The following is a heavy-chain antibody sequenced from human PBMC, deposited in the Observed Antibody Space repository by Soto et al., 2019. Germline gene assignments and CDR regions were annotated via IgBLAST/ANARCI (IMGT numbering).Heavy chain of an antibody. J-gene: IGHJ4*02. Sequence: EVQLLESGGGLVQPGGSLRLSCAASGFTFSTYPMSWVRQAPGKGLEWVSGMSGSGGSTYYADSVKGRFTISRDNSKNTPYLQMNSLRAEDTAVYYCMNLYSYGSGSYYKWCQGTLVTVSS. D-gene: IGHD3-10*01. CDR1: GFTFSTYP. CDR3: MNLYSYGSGSYYK. CDR2: MSGSGGST. V-gene: IGHV3-23*01.